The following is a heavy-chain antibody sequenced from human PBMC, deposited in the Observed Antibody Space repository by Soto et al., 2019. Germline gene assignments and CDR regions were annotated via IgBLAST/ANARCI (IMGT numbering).Heavy chain of an antibody. V-gene: IGHV4-59*12. CDR2: IYYSGST. CDR1: GGSISSYY. Sequence: SETLSLTCTVSGGSISSYYWSWIRQPPGKGLEWIGYIYYSGSTNYNPSLKSRVTISVDTSKNQFSLKLSSVTAADTAVYYCARDGDYYDSSGYSFDYWGQGTLVTVSS. J-gene: IGHJ4*02. CDR3: ARDGDYYDSSGYSFDY. D-gene: IGHD3-22*01.